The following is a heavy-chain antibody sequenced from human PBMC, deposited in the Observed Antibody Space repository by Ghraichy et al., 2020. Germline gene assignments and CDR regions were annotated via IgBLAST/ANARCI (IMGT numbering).Heavy chain of an antibody. CDR3: ARGRAMTTVTKPLSY. Sequence: ASVKVSCKASGYTFTSYDINWVRQATGQGLEWMGWMNPNSGNTGYAQKFQGRVTMTRNTSISTAYMELSSLRSEDTAMYYCARGRAMTTVTKPLSYWGQGTLVTVSS. D-gene: IGHD4-17*01. CDR1: GYTFTSYD. V-gene: IGHV1-8*01. J-gene: IGHJ4*02. CDR2: MNPNSGNT.